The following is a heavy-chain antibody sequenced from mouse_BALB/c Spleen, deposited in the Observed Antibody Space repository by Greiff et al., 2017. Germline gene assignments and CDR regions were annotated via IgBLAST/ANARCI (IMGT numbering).Heavy chain of an antibody. CDR1: GYTFTSYY. CDR2: IYPGNVNT. CDR3: ARRWGYDYFDY. D-gene: IGHD2-3*01. Sequence: QVQLQQSGPELVKPGASVRISCKASGYTFTSYYIHWVKQRPGQGLEWIGWIYPGNVNTKYNEKFKGKATLTADKSSSTAYMQLSSLTSEDSAVYFCARRWGYDYFDYWGQGTTLTVSS. J-gene: IGHJ2*01. V-gene: IGHV1S56*01.